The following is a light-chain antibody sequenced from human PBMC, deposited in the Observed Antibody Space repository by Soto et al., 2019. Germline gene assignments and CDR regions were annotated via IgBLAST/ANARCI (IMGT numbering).Light chain of an antibody. CDR3: QQYDTSPWT. V-gene: IGKV3-20*01. CDR1: DSVSSSY. Sequence: EIVLTQSPGTRSLSPGERASLSCRASDSVSSSYLAWHQQKPGQAPRLLIYGASSRATGIPDRFSGSGSGTYFTLNIRSLEPEDFAVYYCQQYDTSPWTFGQGTTVEIK. CDR2: GAS. J-gene: IGKJ1*01.